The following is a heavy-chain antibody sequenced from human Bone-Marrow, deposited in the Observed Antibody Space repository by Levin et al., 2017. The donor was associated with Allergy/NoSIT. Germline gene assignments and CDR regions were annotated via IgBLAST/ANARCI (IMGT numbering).Heavy chain of an antibody. Sequence: SGPTLVKPTETLTLTCTVSGFSLTNARMGVTWLRQPPGKALEWLAHIFSDDEKSYSTSLQTRLTISKDTSKSQVVLTMTNMDPVDTGTYYCAREDEDYYYAMDVWGQGTTVTVSS. V-gene: IGHV2-26*01. CDR1: GFSLTNARMG. J-gene: IGHJ6*02. CDR3: AREDEDYYYAMDV. CDR2: IFSDDEK.